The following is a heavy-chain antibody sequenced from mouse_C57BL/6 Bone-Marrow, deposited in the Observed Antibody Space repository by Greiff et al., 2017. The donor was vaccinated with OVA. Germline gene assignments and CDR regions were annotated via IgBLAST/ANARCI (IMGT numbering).Heavy chain of an antibody. CDR1: GFSFNTYA. CDR2: IRSKSNNYAT. J-gene: IGHJ1*03. V-gene: IGHV10-1*01. D-gene: IGHD2-4*01. CDR3: VRHRYYDYDWYFDV. Sequence: EVKLMESGGGLVQPKGSLKLSCAASGFSFNTYAMNWVRQAPGKGLEWVARIRSKSNNYATYYADSVKDRFTISRDDSESMLYLQMNNLKTEDTAMYYCVRHRYYDYDWYFDVWGTGTTVTVSS.